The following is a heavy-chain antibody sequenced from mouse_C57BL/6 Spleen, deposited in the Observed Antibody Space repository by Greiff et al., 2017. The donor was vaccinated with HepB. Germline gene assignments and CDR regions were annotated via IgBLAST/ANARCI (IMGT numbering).Heavy chain of an antibody. D-gene: IGHD2-2*01. CDR3: ARLPVTNAY. V-gene: IGHV1-82*01. CDR2: IYPGDGDT. Sequence: VKLQESGPELVKPGASVKISCKASGYAFSSSWMNWVKQRPGKGLEWIGRIYPGDGDTNYNGKFKGKATLTADKSSSTAYMQLSSLTSEDSAVYFCARLPVTNAYWGQGTLVTVSA. CDR1: GYAFSSSW. J-gene: IGHJ3*01.